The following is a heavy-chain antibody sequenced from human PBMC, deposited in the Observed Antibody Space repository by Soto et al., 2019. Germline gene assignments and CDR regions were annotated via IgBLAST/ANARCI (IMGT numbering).Heavy chain of an antibody. Sequence: QVQLVGSGGGVVQPGRSLRLSCAASGVTFSNYAMHWVRQAPGKGLAWVAVIWSDGTNKYYADSVKGRFTISRDKSKKTLYLQMNSLRAEDTAVYYCARAPLTIYDTSGYYDYWGQGIQVTVSS. V-gene: IGHV3-33*01. CDR2: IWSDGTNK. CDR1: GVTFSNYA. CDR3: ARAPLTIYDTSGYYDY. D-gene: IGHD3-22*01. J-gene: IGHJ4*02.